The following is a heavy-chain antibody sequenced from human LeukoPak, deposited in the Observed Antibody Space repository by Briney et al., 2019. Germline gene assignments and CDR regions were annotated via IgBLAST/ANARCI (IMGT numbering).Heavy chain of an antibody. V-gene: IGHV3-21*01. CDR1: GFTFSSYS. CDR3: ASSIVGATSAGY. J-gene: IGHJ4*02. Sequence: PGGSLRLSCAASGFTFSSYSMNWVRQAPGKGLEWVSSISSSSSYIYYADSVKGRFTISRDNAKNSLYLQMNSLRAEDTAVYHCASSIVGATSAGYWGQGTLVTVSS. D-gene: IGHD1-26*01. CDR2: ISSSSSYI.